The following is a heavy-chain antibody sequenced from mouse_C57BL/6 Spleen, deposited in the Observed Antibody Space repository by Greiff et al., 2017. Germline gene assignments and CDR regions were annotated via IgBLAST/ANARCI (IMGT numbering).Heavy chain of an antibody. CDR3: ARSIYDGYYNWYFDV. CDR2: ISSGSSTI. J-gene: IGHJ1*03. V-gene: IGHV5-17*01. D-gene: IGHD2-3*01. Sequence: EVKLVESGGGLVKPGGSLKLSCAASGFTFSDYGMHWVRQAPEKGLEWVAYISSGSSTIYYADTVKGRFTISRDNAKNTLFLQMTSLRSEDTAMYYCARSIYDGYYNWYFDVWGTGTTVTVSS. CDR1: GFTFSDYG.